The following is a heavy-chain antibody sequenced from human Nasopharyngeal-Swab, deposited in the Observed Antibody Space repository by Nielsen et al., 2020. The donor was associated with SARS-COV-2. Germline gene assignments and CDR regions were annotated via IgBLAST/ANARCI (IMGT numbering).Heavy chain of an antibody. J-gene: IGHJ6*02. Sequence: GESLKISCAASGFTFSSYAMSWVRQAPGKGLEWVSAISGSGGSTYYADSVKGRFTISRDNSKNTLYLQMNSLGAEDTAVYYCAKAMGFLEWLLVVEDYYYGMDVWGQGTTVTVSS. CDR1: GFTFSSYA. CDR3: AKAMGFLEWLLVVEDYYYGMDV. D-gene: IGHD3-3*01. V-gene: IGHV3-23*01. CDR2: ISGSGGST.